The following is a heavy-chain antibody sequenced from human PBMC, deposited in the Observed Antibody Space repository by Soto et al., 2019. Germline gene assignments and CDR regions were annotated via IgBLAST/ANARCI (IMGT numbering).Heavy chain of an antibody. CDR1: GGSISSSSYY. J-gene: IGHJ6*02. Sequence: QLQLQESVPGLVKPSETLSLTCTVSGGSISSSSYYWGWIRQPPGKGLEWIGSIYYSGSTYYNPSLKSRFTISVDTSKNQFSLKLSSVTAADTAVYYCARQLVTRKTYYYYGMDVWGQGTTVTVSS. V-gene: IGHV4-39*01. CDR2: IYYSGST. D-gene: IGHD2-21*02. CDR3: ARQLVTRKTYYYYGMDV.